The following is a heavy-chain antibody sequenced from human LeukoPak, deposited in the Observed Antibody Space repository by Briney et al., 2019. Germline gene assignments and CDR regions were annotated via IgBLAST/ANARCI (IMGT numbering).Heavy chain of an antibody. CDR2: INHSGST. J-gene: IGHJ4*02. D-gene: IGHD3-3*01. CDR3: ASSWSGSLFDY. V-gene: IGHV4-34*01. Sequence: PSETLSLTCAVYGGSFSGYYWSWIRQPPGKGLEWIGEINHSGSTNYNPSLKSRVTISVDTSKNQFSLKLSSVTAADTAVYYCASSWSGSLFDYWGQGTLVTVSS. CDR1: GGSFSGYY.